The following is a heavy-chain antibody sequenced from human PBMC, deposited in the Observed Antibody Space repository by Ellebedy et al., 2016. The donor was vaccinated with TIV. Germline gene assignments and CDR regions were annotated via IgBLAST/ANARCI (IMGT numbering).Heavy chain of an antibody. CDR1: GGSFSGYY. CDR3: ARVGWHQPVSYAFYF. J-gene: IGHJ3*01. CDR2: INHSGST. V-gene: IGHV4-34*01. Sequence: MPSETLSLTCPVYGGSFSGYYWSWIRQPPGTGLEWIGEINHSGSTNYNPSLTSRVTISVDTSKNHFSLKLTSVTAADTAVYYCARVGWHQPVSYAFYFWGQGTMVTVSS. D-gene: IGHD2-2*01.